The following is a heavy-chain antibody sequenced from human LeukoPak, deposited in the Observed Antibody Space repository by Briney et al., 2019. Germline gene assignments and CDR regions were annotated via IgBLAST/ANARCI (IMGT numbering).Heavy chain of an antibody. CDR3: ARGLFDDPTRFDP. Sequence: SETLSLTCAVYGGSFSGYYRSWIRQPPGKGLEWIGEINHSGSTNYNPSLKSRVTISVDTSKNQFSLKLSSVTAADTAVYYCARGLFDDPTRFDPWGQGTLVTVSS. CDR2: INHSGST. D-gene: IGHD2-21*01. V-gene: IGHV4-34*01. J-gene: IGHJ5*02. CDR1: GGSFSGYY.